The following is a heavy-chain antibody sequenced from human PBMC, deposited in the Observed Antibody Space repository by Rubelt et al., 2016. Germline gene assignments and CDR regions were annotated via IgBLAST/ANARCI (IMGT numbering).Heavy chain of an antibody. CDR2: INHSGTT. CDR1: GGSLSGYY. V-gene: IGHV4-34*01. J-gene: IGHJ4*02. CDR3: VRANYFDY. Sequence: QVQLQQRGAGLLKPSETLSLTCAVYGGSLSGYYWGWIRQPPGKGLEWIGDINHSGTTNYNPSLKSLVTISLDPSKNQFSLTLNSVTAADTAVYYCVRANYFDYWGQGTLVTVSS.